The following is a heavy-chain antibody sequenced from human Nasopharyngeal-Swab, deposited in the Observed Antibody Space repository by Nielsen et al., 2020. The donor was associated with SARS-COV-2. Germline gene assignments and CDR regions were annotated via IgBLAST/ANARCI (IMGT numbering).Heavy chain of an antibody. CDR1: GFTFSSYA. CDR2: ISYDGSNK. V-gene: IGHV3-30-3*01. J-gene: IGHJ4*02. D-gene: IGHD5-18*01. Sequence: GGSLRLSCAASGFTFSSYAMHWVRQAPGKGLEWVAVISYDGSNKYYADSVKGRFTISRDNSKNTLYLQMNSLRAEDTAVYYCARGSPIQLWLDYWGQETLVTVSS. CDR3: ARGSPIQLWLDY.